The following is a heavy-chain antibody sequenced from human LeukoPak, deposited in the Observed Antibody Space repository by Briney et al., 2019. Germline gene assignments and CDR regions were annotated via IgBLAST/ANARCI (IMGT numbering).Heavy chain of an antibody. Sequence: GDSLKISCKGSGYSFTSYWIGWVRQMPGKGLEWMGIIYPGDSDTRYSPSFQGQVTISADKSISTAYLQWSSLKASDTAMYYCARQPDYVWGSYRPAAFDYWGQGTLVTVSS. CDR1: GYSFTSYW. D-gene: IGHD3-16*02. V-gene: IGHV5-51*01. CDR3: ARQPDYVWGSYRPAAFDY. J-gene: IGHJ4*02. CDR2: IYPGDSDT.